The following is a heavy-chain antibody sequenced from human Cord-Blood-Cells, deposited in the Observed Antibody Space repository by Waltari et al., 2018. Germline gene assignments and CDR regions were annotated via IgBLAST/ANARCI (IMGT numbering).Heavy chain of an antibody. D-gene: IGHD2-2*01. CDR3: ARDGYCSSTSCPYYYYYYMDV. CDR1: GYTFTSYG. J-gene: IGHJ6*03. Sequence: QVQLVQSGAEVKKPGVSVKVSCKASGYTFTSYGISWVRQAPGQGLEWMGWISAYNGNTNYAQKLQGRVTMTTDTSTSTAYMELRSLRSDDTAVYYCARDGYCSSTSCPYYYYYYMDVWGKGTTVTVSS. V-gene: IGHV1-18*04. CDR2: ISAYNGNT.